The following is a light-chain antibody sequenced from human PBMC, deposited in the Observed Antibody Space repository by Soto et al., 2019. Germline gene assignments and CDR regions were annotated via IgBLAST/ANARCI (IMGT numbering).Light chain of an antibody. CDR2: DVS. J-gene: IGLJ1*01. V-gene: IGLV2-14*01. CDR1: SSDGGGYNY. CDR3: SSYTTSSTYV. Sequence: QSVLTQPASVSGSPGQSITISCTGTSSDGGGYNYVSWYQQHPGKAPKLVISDVSNRPSGVSNRFSGSKSGNTASLTISGLQTEDEADYYCSSYTTSSTYVFGTGTKVTVL.